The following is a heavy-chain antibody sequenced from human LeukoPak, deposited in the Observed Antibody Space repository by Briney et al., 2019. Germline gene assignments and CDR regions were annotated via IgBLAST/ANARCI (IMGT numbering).Heavy chain of an antibody. CDR1: GFTFSNYY. D-gene: IGHD2-2*01. CDR3: TRDPEVPMDV. J-gene: IGHJ6*02. V-gene: IGHV3-7*01. Sequence: GSLRLSCAASGFTFSNYYMSWVRQAPGKGLEWVANINQDGSEKNYVDSVKGRFTISRDNAKNSLYLQMNSLRAEDTAVYYRTRDPEVPMDVWGQGTTVTVSS. CDR2: INQDGSEK.